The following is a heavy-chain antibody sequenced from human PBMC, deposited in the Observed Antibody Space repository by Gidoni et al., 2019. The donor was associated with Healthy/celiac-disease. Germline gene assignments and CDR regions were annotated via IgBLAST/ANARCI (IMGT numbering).Heavy chain of an antibody. CDR3: ARGGRQIFWQ. Sequence: QVQLQQWGAGLLKPSETLSLTCAVYGGSFSGYYWSWIRQPPGKGLEWIGEINHSGSTNYNPSLKSRVTISVDTSKNQFSLKLSSVTAADTAVYYCARGGRQIFWQWGQGTLVTVSS. CDR1: GGSFSGYY. CDR2: INHSGST. J-gene: IGHJ4*02. D-gene: IGHD3-9*01. V-gene: IGHV4-34*01.